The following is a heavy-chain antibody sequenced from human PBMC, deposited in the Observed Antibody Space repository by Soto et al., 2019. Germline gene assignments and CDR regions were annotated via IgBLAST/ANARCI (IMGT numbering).Heavy chain of an antibody. V-gene: IGHV4-39*02. CDR3: AREFGELFYYYYMDV. J-gene: IGHJ6*03. D-gene: IGHD3-10*01. CDR1: GGSISSSSYY. Sequence: SSETLSLTCTVSGGSISSSSYYWGWIRQPPGKGLERIGGIYYGGSTYYNPSLKSRVTISVDTSKNQFSLKLSSVTAADTAVYYCAREFGELFYYYYMDVWGKGTTVTVSS. CDR2: IYYGGST.